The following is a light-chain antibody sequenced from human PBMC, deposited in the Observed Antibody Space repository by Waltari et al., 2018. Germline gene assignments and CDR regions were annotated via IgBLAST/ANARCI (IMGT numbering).Light chain of an antibody. CDR1: RLGNKY. Sequence: SYELTQPPSVSVSPGQTASITCSGDRLGNKYASWYQQKPGQSPLLVMYQDTSRPSGIPERFSGSKSGNAATLTISGTQAMDEADYYCQALGTGAWVFGGGTKLTVL. CDR3: QALGTGAWV. J-gene: IGLJ3*02. CDR2: QDT. V-gene: IGLV3-1*01.